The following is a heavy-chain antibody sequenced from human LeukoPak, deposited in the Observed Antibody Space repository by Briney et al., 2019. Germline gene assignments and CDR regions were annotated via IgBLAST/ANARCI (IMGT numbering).Heavy chain of an antibody. D-gene: IGHD3-10*01. CDR3: ARLKRDGSRSYYFDY. J-gene: IGHJ4*02. Sequence: HGESLKISCEGSGYSFTSYWIGWVRQMPGKGLEWTGIIYPDDSDIRYSPSFEGQVTISVDKSISTAYLQWSSLKALDTAMYYCARLKRDGSRSYYFDYWGQGTLVTVSS. CDR2: IYPDDSDI. V-gene: IGHV5-51*01. CDR1: GYSFTSYW.